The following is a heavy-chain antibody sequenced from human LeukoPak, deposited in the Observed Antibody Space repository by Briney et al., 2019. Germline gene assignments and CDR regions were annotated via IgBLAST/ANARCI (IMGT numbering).Heavy chain of an antibody. CDR1: GGSFSGYY. CDR2: INHSGST. V-gene: IGHV4-34*01. Sequence: SETLSLTCAVYGGSFSGYYWSWIRQPPGKGLEWIGEINHSGSTNYNPSLKSRVTISVDTSKNQFSLKLSPVTAADTAVYYCAREALTVGATTRVWFDPWGQGTLVTVSS. CDR3: AREALTVGATTRVWFDP. D-gene: IGHD1-26*01. J-gene: IGHJ5*02.